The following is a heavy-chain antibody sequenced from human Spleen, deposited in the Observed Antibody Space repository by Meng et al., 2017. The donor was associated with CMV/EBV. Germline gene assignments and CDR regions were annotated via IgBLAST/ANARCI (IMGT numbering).Heavy chain of an antibody. V-gene: IGHV3-7*01. Sequence: GESLKISCAASEFTFPKYWMTWVRQTPGKGLEWVANIKQDGSETNYVDSVKGRFIISRDNAKNSLYLQMNSLRAEDTAVYYCAREKRFWSGYYTGSYFDYWGQGTLVTVSS. CDR2: IKQDGSET. CDR1: EFTFPKYW. CDR3: AREKRFWSGYYTGSYFDY. J-gene: IGHJ4*02. D-gene: IGHD3-3*01.